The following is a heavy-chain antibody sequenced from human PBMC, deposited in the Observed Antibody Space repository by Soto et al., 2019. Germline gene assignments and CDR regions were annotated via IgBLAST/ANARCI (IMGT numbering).Heavy chain of an antibody. CDR1: GGTFSNYA. CDR3: ARVKDSRFICGSTSYYYYGMDV. CDR2: IIPIFYAV. D-gene: IGHD2-2*01. Sequence: SVKVSCKTPGGTFSNYAISWVRQAPGQGLEWMGGIIPIFYAVKYAEKFQGRVTITADESTSTAYMELSSLGSEDTAVYYCARVKDSRFICGSTSYYYYGMDVWGQRTTVTVSS. V-gene: IGHV1-69*13. J-gene: IGHJ6*02.